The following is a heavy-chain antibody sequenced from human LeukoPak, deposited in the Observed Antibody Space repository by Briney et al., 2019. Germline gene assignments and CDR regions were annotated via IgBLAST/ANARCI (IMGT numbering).Heavy chain of an antibody. CDR2: IFPTEST. Sequence: SPSQTLSLTRPVSGVSVSIVGYSWAWLRQAPQKGLEWIGYIFPTESTSHNPSLKSRLTISLERSNNQFSLSLNSVSAADTAVYYCARMAGRTVDHWGQGTLVTVTS. J-gene: IGHJ4*02. V-gene: IGHV4-30-2*01. D-gene: IGHD5-24*01. CDR3: ARMAGRTVDH. CDR1: GVSVSIVGYS.